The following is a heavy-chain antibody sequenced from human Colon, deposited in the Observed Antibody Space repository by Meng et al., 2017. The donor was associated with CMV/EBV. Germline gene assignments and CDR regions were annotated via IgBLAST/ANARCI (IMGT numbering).Heavy chain of an antibody. J-gene: IGHJ4*01. D-gene: IGHD6-19*01. CDR1: GSSVSNDSL. V-gene: IGHV4-4*01. CDR2: MSQSGYS. CDR3: ASSSGWWRIDY. Sequence: GAVSGSSVSNDSLWTWIRQAPEKGLEWIGEMSQSGYSNYIPSLKSRLTISIDKSKNQFSLKLSSVTAADTAFYFCASSSGWWRIDYWGRGTLVTVSS.